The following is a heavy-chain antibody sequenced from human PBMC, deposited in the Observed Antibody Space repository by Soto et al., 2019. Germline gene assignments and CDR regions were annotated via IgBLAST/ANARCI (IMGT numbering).Heavy chain of an antibody. J-gene: IGHJ4*02. CDR1: GGTFSSYA. CDR2: IIPIFGTA. D-gene: IGHD3-22*01. CDR3: ASHPYYDSSGYYLGY. Sequence: ASVKVSCKASGGTFSSYAISWVRQAPGQGLEWTGGIIPIFGTANYSQKFQGRVTITADKSTSTAYMELSSLRSEDTAVYYCASHPYYDSSGYYLGYWGQGTLVTVSS. V-gene: IGHV1-69*06.